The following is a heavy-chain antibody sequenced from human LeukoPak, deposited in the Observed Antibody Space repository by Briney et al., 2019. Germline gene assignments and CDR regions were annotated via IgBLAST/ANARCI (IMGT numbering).Heavy chain of an antibody. CDR2: ISTDGSQT. J-gene: IGHJ4*02. CDR3: VRSLRSADF. Sequence: GGSLRLSCEASGFTFSNYWMHWVRQAPGKGLMWVSQISTDGSQTFYADSVKGRFTISRDNAKNTLFLQMDSLRPEDTAVYYCVRSLRSADFWGQGTLVTLSS. CDR1: GFTFSNYW. V-gene: IGHV3-74*01.